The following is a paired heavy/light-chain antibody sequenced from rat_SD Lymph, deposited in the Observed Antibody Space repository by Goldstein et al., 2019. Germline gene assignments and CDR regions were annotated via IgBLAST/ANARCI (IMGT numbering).Heavy chain of an antibody. CDR2: ISSGSSYI. CDR3: ARQRYGYNYVMDA. Sequence: EVQLVESGGGLVQPGRSLKLSCVASGFTFSNYGMNWIRQAPGKGLEWVAYISSGSSYIYYAETVKGRFTISRDNAKNTLYLQMTSLRSEDTALYYCARQRYGYNYVMDAWGQGASVTVSS. CDR1: GFTFSNYG. J-gene: IGHJ4*01. D-gene: IGHD1-9*01. V-gene: IGHV5-34*01.
Light chain of an antibody. CDR3: QQHYSYLT. CDR2: LAS. Sequence: DIVMTQSPSSLAVSAGETVTINCKSSQSLLSSGNQKNYLAWYQQKPGQSPKLLIYLASTRESGVPDRFIGSGSGTDFTLTISSVQAEDLADYYCQQHYSYLTFGSGTKLEIK. J-gene: IGKJ5*01. CDR1: QSLLSSGNQKNY. V-gene: IGKV8S6*01.